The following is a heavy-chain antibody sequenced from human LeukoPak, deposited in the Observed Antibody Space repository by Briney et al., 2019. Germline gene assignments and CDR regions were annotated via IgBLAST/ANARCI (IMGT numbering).Heavy chain of an antibody. Sequence: GGSLRLSCAASGFXFSSYSINWVRQAPGKGLEWVSSISSSSSYIYYTDSVQGRFTISRDNARNSLFLQMNSLRDEDTAVYYCARVGRGVYGMDVWGQGTTVTVSS. CDR3: ARVGRGVYGMDV. J-gene: IGHJ6*02. V-gene: IGHV3-21*01. CDR1: GFXFSSYS. CDR2: ISSSSSYI.